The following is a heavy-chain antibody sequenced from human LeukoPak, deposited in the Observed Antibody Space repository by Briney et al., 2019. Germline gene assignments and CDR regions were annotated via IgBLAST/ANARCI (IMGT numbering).Heavy chain of an antibody. Sequence: GGSLRLSCAASGFTFSSYAMSWVRQAPGKGLEWVPAISGSGGSTYYADSVKGRFTISRDNSKNTLYLQMNSLRAEDTAVYYCAKLPGIAAAGTVWFDPWGQGTLVTVSS. CDR1: GFTFSSYA. CDR2: ISGSGGST. J-gene: IGHJ5*02. CDR3: AKLPGIAAAGTVWFDP. D-gene: IGHD6-13*01. V-gene: IGHV3-23*01.